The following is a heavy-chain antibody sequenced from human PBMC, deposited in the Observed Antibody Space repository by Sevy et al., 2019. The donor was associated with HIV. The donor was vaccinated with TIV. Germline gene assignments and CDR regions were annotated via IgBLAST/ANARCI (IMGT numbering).Heavy chain of an antibody. Sequence: GGSLRLSCAASGFTFSNYAMSWVRQAPGKGLEWVSTISASGVTTYHADSVKGRFTVSRDNSENTLYLQLSSLRAEDTAVYYCAKDSRVYSSSHFDYWGQGTLVTVSS. J-gene: IGHJ4*02. CDR1: GFTFSNYA. CDR2: ISASGVTT. D-gene: IGHD6-13*01. CDR3: AKDSRVYSSSHFDY. V-gene: IGHV3-23*01.